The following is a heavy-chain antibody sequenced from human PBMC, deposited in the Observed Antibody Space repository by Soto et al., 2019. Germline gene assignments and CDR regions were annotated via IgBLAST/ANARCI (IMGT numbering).Heavy chain of an antibody. D-gene: IGHD3-22*01. CDR1: GGSISSGDYY. J-gene: IGHJ5*02. CDR2: IYYSGST. Sequence: SETLSLTCTVSGGSISSGDYYWSWIRQHPGKGLEWIGYIYYSGSTYYNPSLKSRVTISVDTSKNQFSLKLSSVTAADTAVYYCARLNHDSSGYYVARWFDPWGQGTLVTVSS. V-gene: IGHV4-31*03. CDR3: ARLNHDSSGYYVARWFDP.